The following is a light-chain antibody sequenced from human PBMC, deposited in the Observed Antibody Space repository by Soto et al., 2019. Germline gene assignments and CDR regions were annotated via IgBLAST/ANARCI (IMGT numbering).Light chain of an antibody. V-gene: IGKV1-5*03. CDR3: QQYNSYWT. J-gene: IGKJ1*01. Sequence: DIEMTQAPSTLTAPVADRHKITCRASQSISSWLAWYQQKPGKAPKLLIYKASSLESGVPSRFSGSGSGTEFTLSISSLHPDDFATYYCQQYNSYWTFGQGTKVDIK. CDR1: QSISSW. CDR2: KAS.